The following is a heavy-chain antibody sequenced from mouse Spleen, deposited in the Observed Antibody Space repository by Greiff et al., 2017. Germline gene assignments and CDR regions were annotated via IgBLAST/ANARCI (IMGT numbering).Heavy chain of an antibody. CDR1: GYSFTSYY. Sequence: VQLQQSGPELMKPGASVKISCKASGYSFTSYYMHWVKQSHGKSLEWIGYIDPFNGGTSYNQKFKGKATLTVDKSSSTAYMHLSSLTSEDSAVYYCARSEDYGYDGAFAYWGQGTLVTVSA. CDR2: IDPFNGGT. J-gene: IGHJ3*01. CDR3: ARSEDYGYDGAFAY. D-gene: IGHD2-2*01. V-gene: IGHV1S135*01.